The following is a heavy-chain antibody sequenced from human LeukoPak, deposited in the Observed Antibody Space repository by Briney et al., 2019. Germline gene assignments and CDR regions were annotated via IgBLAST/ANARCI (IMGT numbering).Heavy chain of an antibody. CDR1: GFTFSSYW. CDR3: AQECVDSTGYYYVPNWFDP. V-gene: IGHV3-7*01. CDR2: IKQDGSEK. Sequence: PGGSLRLSCAASGFTFSSYWMSWVRQPPGKGLEWVANIKQDGSEKYYVDPVKGRFTISRDNAKNSLYLQMNSLRAEDTAVYYCAQECVDSTGYYYVPNWFDPWGQGTLVTVSS. J-gene: IGHJ5*02. D-gene: IGHD3-22*01.